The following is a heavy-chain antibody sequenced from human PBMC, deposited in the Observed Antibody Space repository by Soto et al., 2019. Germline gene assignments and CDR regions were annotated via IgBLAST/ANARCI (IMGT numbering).Heavy chain of an antibody. Sequence: GGSLRLSCAASGFTFSNAWMSWVRQAPGKGLEWVGRIKSKTDGGTTDYAAPVKGRFTISRDDSKNTLYLQMNSLKTEDTAVYYCTKTLYCSSTSCFSGNDYWGQGTLVTVSS. J-gene: IGHJ4*02. CDR1: GFTFSNAW. V-gene: IGHV3-15*01. CDR2: IKSKTDGGTT. D-gene: IGHD2-2*01. CDR3: TKTLYCSSTSCFSGNDY.